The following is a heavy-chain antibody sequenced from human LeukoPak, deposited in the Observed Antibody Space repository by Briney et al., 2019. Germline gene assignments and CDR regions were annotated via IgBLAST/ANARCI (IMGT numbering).Heavy chain of an antibody. CDR1: GFTFSTYW. Sequence: PGGSLRLSCAASGFTFSTYWMHWVRQAPGQGPVWVSRISPDGSTTTYADSVRGRFSISRDNAKNTLYMQMNSLRDDDTAVYYCVRGSSTWSPLGDYWGQGTLVTVST. CDR3: VRGSSTWSPLGDY. V-gene: IGHV3-74*01. J-gene: IGHJ4*02. CDR2: ISPDGSTT. D-gene: IGHD6-13*01.